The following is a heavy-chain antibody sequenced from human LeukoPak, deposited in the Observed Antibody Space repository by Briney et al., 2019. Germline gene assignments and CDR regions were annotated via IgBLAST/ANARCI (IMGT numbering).Heavy chain of an antibody. CDR1: GYSFTRYW. CDR3: ARRGYGYSQPDY. Sequence: GESPKISCKGSGYSFTRYWIAWVRQMPGKGLEWMGMIYPGDSDTRYSPSFKGQVTISADKSISTAYLQWSSLKALDTAMYYCARRGYGYSQPDYWGQGTLVTVSS. CDR2: IYPGDSDT. J-gene: IGHJ4*02. V-gene: IGHV5-51*01. D-gene: IGHD5-18*01.